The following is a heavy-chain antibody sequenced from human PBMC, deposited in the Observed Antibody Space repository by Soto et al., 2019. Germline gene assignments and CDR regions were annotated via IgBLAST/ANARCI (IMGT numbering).Heavy chain of an antibody. Sequence: PGGSLRLSCAASGFTFSSYAMSWVRQAPGKGLEWVSAISGSGGSTYYADSVKGRFTISRDNSKNTLYLQMNSLRAEDTAVYYCAKDQDIVVVPAGMDVWGQGTTVTVSS. V-gene: IGHV3-23*01. CDR3: AKDQDIVVVPAGMDV. CDR1: GFTFSSYA. J-gene: IGHJ6*02. CDR2: ISGSGGST. D-gene: IGHD2-2*01.